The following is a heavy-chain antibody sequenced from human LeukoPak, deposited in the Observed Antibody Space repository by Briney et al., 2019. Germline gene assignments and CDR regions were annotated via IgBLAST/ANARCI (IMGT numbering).Heavy chain of an antibody. CDR1: GFTVSSDY. CDR2: IYSGGNT. CDR3: ARDPWLPNGMGV. J-gene: IGHJ6*02. D-gene: IGHD5-12*01. V-gene: IGHV3-66*02. Sequence: GGSLRLSCAASGFTVSSDYMSWVRQAPGKGLEWVSTIYSGGNTYYADSVKGRFTISRDNSKNTLYVQVNSLRAEDTAVYYCARDPWLPNGMGVWVQGTTVTISS.